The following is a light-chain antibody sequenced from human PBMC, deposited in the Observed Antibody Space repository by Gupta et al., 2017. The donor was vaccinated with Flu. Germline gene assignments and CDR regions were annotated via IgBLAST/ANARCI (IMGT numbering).Light chain of an antibody. CDR1: SSDVGGYNY. V-gene: IGLV2-11*01. CDR2: DVS. Sequence: QSCLTQPRSVSGSPGPSVNISCTGTSSDVGGYNYVSWYQQHPGKAPKLMISDVSKRSSGVPDRFSGSESGNTASLTISGLQAEDEADYYCCSYAGSYIIFGGGTKLTVL. CDR3: CSYAGSYII. J-gene: IGLJ2*01.